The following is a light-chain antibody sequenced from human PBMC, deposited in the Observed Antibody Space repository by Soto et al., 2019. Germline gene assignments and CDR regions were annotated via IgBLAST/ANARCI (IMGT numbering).Light chain of an antibody. V-gene: IGKV1-39*01. CDR1: QSISNY. Sequence: DIEMTQSPSSLSASLGDRVTITCRASQSISNYLNWYQHKPGKAPKLLIYAASSLQSGVPTRFSVSGSGTDFTLTISSLQPEDFATYYCQQRYHTPLTFGGGTKVEIK. J-gene: IGKJ4*01. CDR2: AAS. CDR3: QQRYHTPLT.